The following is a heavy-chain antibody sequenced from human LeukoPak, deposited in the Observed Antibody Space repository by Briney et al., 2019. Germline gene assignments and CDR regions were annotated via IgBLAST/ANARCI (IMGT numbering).Heavy chain of an antibody. Sequence: SETLSLTCTVSGGSISSSSYYWAWIRQPPGKGLEWIGSIHYSGSTDYNSSLKSRVTISEDTSEKQFSLKVSSVTAADTAVYYCARGFRGASFDYWGQGTLVTVSS. CDR3: ARGFRGASFDY. D-gene: IGHD1-26*01. CDR2: IHYSGST. J-gene: IGHJ4*02. CDR1: GGSISSSSYY. V-gene: IGHV4-39*07.